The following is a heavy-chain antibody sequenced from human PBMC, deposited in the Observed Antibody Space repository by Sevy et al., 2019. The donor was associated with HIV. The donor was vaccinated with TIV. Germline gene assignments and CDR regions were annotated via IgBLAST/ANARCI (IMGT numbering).Heavy chain of an antibody. CDR2: IYYSGST. V-gene: IGHV4-30-4*01. J-gene: IGHJ5*02. CDR1: GGSISSGDYY. CDR3: ARELLGPGFRPNWFDP. D-gene: IGHD2-15*01. Sequence: SETLSLTCTVSGGSISSGDYYWSWIRQPPGKGLEWIGYIYYSGSTYYNPSLKSRVTISVDTSKNQFSLKLSSVTAADTAVYYCARELLGPGFRPNWFDPWGQGTLVTVSS.